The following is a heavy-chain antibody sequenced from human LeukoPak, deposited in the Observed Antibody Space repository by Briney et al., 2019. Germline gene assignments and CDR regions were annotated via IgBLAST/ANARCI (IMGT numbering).Heavy chain of an antibody. D-gene: IGHD3-10*01. CDR3: ARALYGSGNGNYFDY. CDR2: INHSGST. Sequence: PSETLSLTCAVYGGSFSGYYWSWIRQPPGKGLEWIGEINHSGSTNYNPSLKSRVTISVDTSKNQFSLKLSSVTAADTAAYYCARALYGSGNGNYFDYWGQGTLVTVSS. J-gene: IGHJ4*02. CDR1: GGSFSGYY. V-gene: IGHV4-34*01.